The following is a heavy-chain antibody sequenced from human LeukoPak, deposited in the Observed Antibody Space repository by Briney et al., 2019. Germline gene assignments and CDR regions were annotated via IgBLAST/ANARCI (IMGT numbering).Heavy chain of an antibody. Sequence: GASVKVSCKASGGTFSSYAISWVRQAPGQGLEWMGGIIPIFGTANYAQKFQGRVTITADESTSTVYMELSSLRSEDTAVYYCARDTAPYDSSGSNWFDPWGQGTLVTVSS. CDR2: IIPIFGTA. CDR1: GGTFSSYA. D-gene: IGHD3-22*01. J-gene: IGHJ5*02. CDR3: ARDTAPYDSSGSNWFDP. V-gene: IGHV1-69*13.